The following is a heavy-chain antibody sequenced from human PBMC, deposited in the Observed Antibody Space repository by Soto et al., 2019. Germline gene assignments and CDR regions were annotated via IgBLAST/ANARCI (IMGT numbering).Heavy chain of an antibody. J-gene: IGHJ4*02. CDR3: ARTLSGYYDY. CDR2: IYYSGST. Sequence: SETLSLTCTVSGGSISSGGYYWSWIRQHPGKGLEWIGYIYYSGSTYYNPSLKSRVTISVDTSKNQFSLKLSSVTAADTAVYYCARTLSGYYDYWGQGTLVTVSS. CDR1: GGSISSGGYY. V-gene: IGHV4-31*03. D-gene: IGHD3-22*01.